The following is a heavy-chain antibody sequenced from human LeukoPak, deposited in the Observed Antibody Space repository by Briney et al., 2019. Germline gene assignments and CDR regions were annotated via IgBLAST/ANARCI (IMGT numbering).Heavy chain of an antibody. Sequence: PGGSLRLSCAASGFTFSSYSMNWVRQAPGKGLEWVSSISSSSSYIYYADSVKGRFTISRDNAKNTLYLQMNSLRAEDTAVYYCARVGASVGALDYWGQGTLVTVSS. D-gene: IGHD1-26*01. CDR2: ISSSSSYI. V-gene: IGHV3-21*01. J-gene: IGHJ4*02. CDR1: GFTFSSYS. CDR3: ARVGASVGALDY.